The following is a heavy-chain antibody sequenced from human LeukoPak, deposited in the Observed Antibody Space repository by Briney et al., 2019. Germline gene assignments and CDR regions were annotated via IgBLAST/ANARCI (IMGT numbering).Heavy chain of an antibody. V-gene: IGHV3-30*18. J-gene: IGHJ6*02. CDR3: AKEFGSSGWPTLWMDV. Sequence: PGGSLRLSCAASGFTFSSYGMHWVRQAPGKGLEWVAVISYDGSNKYYADSVKGRFTISRDNSKNTLYLQMNSLRAEDTVVYYCAKEFGSSGWPTLWMDVWGQGTTVTVSS. D-gene: IGHD6-19*01. CDR1: GFTFSSYG. CDR2: ISYDGSNK.